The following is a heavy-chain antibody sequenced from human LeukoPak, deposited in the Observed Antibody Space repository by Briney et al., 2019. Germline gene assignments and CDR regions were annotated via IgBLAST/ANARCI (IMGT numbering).Heavy chain of an antibody. J-gene: IGHJ4*02. V-gene: IGHV3-33*06. CDR1: GFTFSSYG. Sequence: GGSLRLSCAASGFTFSSYGMHWVRQAPGKGLEWVAVIWYDGSNKYYADSVKGRFTISRDNSKNTLYLQMNSLRAEDTAVYYCAKDQEAFYYDSSGYYSNWGQGTLATVSS. D-gene: IGHD3-22*01. CDR2: IWYDGSNK. CDR3: AKDQEAFYYDSSGYYSN.